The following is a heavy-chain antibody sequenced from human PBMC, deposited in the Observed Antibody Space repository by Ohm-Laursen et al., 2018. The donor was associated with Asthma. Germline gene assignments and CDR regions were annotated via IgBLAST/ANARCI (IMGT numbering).Heavy chain of an antibody. V-gene: IGHV1-18*04. J-gene: IGHJ4*02. D-gene: IGHD3-16*01. CDR1: RYSPSSNA. Sequence: EASVKVSCKASRYSPSSNAISWVRQAPGQRPEWMGWIYIRNTNYTPKFRDRITLSTDTSTNTAYMDLRSLRSDDTAVYYCVRDVFDRFDFWGQGSLVIVSS. CDR3: VRDVFDRFDF. CDR2: IYIRNT.